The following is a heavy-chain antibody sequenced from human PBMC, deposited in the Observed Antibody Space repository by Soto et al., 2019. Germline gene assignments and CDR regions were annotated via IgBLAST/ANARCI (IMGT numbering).Heavy chain of an antibody. CDR1: GGSLSRYY. V-gene: IGHV4-59*12. D-gene: IGHD2-8*02. Sequence: SETLSLTCTVSGGSLSRYYWSWIRQPPGKGLEWIGYIYYSGSTNYNPSLKSRVTISVDTSKNQFSLKLTSVTAADTAVYYCARDKITGLFDYWGQRTLVTVSS. CDR3: ARDKITGLFDY. J-gene: IGHJ4*02. CDR2: IYYSGST.